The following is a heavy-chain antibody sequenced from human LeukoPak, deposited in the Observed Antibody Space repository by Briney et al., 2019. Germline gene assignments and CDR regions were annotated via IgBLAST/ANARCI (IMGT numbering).Heavy chain of an antibody. CDR1: GFTFNNYA. V-gene: IGHV3-23*01. J-gene: IGHJ4*02. CDR3: AKEEKEGNDFVRVDY. CDR2: ISGSGGGT. D-gene: IGHD3-3*01. Sequence: GGSLRLSCAASGFTFNNYAMSWVRQAPGKGLEWVPAISGSGGGTYYADSVKGRFTISRDNSKNTLYLQMNSLRAEDTAVYYCAKEEKEGNDFVRVDYWGQGTLVTVSS.